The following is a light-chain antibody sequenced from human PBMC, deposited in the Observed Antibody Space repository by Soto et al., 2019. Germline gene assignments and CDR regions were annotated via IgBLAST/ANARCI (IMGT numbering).Light chain of an antibody. CDR1: SSDIGDYNY. Sequence: QSALTQPASVSGSPGQSITISCTGTSSDIGDYNYVSWYQQHPDKAPKLMIYDVNNRPSGVSNRFSGSKSGNTASLTISGLQTEDEADYYCSSYTSSSTLVFGGGTKLTVL. V-gene: IGLV2-14*01. CDR3: SSYTSSSTLV. CDR2: DVN. J-gene: IGLJ2*01.